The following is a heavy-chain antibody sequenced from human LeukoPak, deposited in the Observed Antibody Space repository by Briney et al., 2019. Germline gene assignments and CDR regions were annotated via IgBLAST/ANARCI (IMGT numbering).Heavy chain of an antibody. CDR3: ARDYLVGAPLDS. CDR1: GVSITNYY. CDR2: MYISGST. Sequence: SETLSLTCTVSGVSITNYYWAWIRQPAGKGLEWIGRMYISGSTNYNPSLKSRVSISIDRTKNQFSLKLRSVTAADTAVYYCARDYLVGAPLDSWGQGTLVTVSS. D-gene: IGHD1-26*01. V-gene: IGHV4-4*07. J-gene: IGHJ4*02.